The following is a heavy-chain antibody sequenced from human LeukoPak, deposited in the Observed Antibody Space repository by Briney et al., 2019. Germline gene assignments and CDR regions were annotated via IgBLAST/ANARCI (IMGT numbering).Heavy chain of an antibody. CDR2: IKQDGSEK. CDR3: AKDKGGSSWSHGIDS. D-gene: IGHD6-13*01. V-gene: IGHV3-7*03. Sequence: GGSLRLSCAASGFTFSRYWMSWVRQAPGKGLEWVANIKQDGSEKDYVDSVKGRFTISGDNSKNSLYLQMNSLRTEDTALYYCAKDKGGSSWSHGIDSWGQGTLVTVSS. CDR1: GFTFSRYW. J-gene: IGHJ4*02.